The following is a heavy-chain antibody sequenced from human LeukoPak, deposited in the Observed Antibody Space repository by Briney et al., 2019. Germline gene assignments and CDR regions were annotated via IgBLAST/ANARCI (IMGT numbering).Heavy chain of an antibody. CDR1: GVSISSYY. J-gene: IGHJ4*02. Sequence: SETLSLTCTVSGVSISSYYWSWLRQPPGKGLEGLGYVYYSGTTNYNPSLKSRVIISVDTSKNQFSLKLSPVIAADTAVYYCARVGVDYSGNIIKYYFDYWGQGTLVTVSS. CDR3: ARVGVDYSGNIIKYYFDY. D-gene: IGHD4-23*01. CDR2: VYYSGTT. V-gene: IGHV4-59*01.